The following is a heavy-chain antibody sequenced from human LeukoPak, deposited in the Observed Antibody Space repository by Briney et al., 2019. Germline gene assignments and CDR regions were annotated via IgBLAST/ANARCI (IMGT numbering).Heavy chain of an antibody. Sequence: GGSLRLSCAASGFTVSSNYMSWVRQAPGKGLEWVSAISGSGGSTYYADSVKGRFTISRDNSKNTLYLQMNSLRAEDTAVYYCAKVSEYYYDSSGYFDYWGQGTLVTVSS. D-gene: IGHD3-22*01. CDR2: ISGSGGST. J-gene: IGHJ4*02. V-gene: IGHV3-23*01. CDR1: GFTVSSNY. CDR3: AKVSEYYYDSSGYFDY.